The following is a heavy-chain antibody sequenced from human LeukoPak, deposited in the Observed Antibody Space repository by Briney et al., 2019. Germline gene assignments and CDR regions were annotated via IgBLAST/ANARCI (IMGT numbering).Heavy chain of an antibody. Sequence: PSETLSLTCSVSGGSISRSNYYWGWIRQPPGEGLEWIGSIYYSGTTYYNPSLKRRVTISADTSKNQDSLRLSSGTAADTAVYYCARHIGISDWYWWFDPWGQGTLVTVSS. CDR2: IYYSGTT. V-gene: IGHV4-39*01. D-gene: IGHD6-19*01. CDR3: ARHIGISDWYWWFDP. CDR1: GGSISRSNYY. J-gene: IGHJ5*02.